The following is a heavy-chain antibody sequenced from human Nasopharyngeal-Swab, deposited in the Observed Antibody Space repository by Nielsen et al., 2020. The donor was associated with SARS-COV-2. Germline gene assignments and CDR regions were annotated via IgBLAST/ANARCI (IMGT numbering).Heavy chain of an antibody. J-gene: IGHJ6*03. CDR1: GGSFSSYY. CDR2: IYYSGST. CDR3: ARQRGGSSWPYYMDV. D-gene: IGHD6-13*01. V-gene: IGHV4-59*08. Sequence: SETLSLTCAVYGGSFSSYYWSWIRQPPGKGLEWIGYIYYSGSTNYNPSLKSRVTISVDTSKNQFSLKLSSVTAADTAVYYCARQRGGSSWPYYMDVWGKGTTVTVSS.